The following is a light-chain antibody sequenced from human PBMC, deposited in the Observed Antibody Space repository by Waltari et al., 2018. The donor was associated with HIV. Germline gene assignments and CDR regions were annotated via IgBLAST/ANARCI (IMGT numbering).Light chain of an antibody. CDR2: GVT. CDR1: NRNIGFFNL. V-gene: IGLV2-14*01. J-gene: IGLJ2*01. Sequence: QSALTQPASVSGSPGQSLTITCTGANRNIGFFNLVSWYQQHPGKAPQLIIYGVTSRPPGVSSRFSGSKSGNTASLTISGLQTDDEADYYCNSYSSDDTLIFGGGTKVTVL. CDR3: NSYSSDDTLI.